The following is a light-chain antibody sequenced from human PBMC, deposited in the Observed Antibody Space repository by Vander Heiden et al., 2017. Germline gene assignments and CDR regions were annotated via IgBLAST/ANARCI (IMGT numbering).Light chain of an antibody. CDR1: QSISSF. J-gene: IGKJ1*01. CDR3: QQSDSTPWT. Sequence: DIQMTQSPSSLSASVGDRVTITCRASQSISSFLNWYQQKPGKAPKLLIYAASSLQSGVPSRFSGSGSGTDFTLTISRLPPEDFATYYCQQSDSTPWTFGQGTKVEIK. CDR2: AAS. V-gene: IGKV1-39*01.